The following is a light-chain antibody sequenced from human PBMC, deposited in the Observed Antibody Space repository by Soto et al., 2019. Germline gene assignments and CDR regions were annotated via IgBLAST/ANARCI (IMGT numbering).Light chain of an antibody. CDR2: DAS. Sequence: EIVLTQSQSTLSLSPGERASLSCRASQSVSISLAWYQQKPGQAPRLLIYDASNRATGIPARFSGSGSGTDITLTISSLEPEDFAVYFCQQRSIWPITFGQGTRLETK. J-gene: IGKJ5*01. CDR3: QQRSIWPIT. CDR1: QSVSIS. V-gene: IGKV3-11*01.